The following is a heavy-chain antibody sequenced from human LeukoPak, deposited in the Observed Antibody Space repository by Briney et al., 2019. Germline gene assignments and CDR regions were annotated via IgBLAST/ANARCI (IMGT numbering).Heavy chain of an antibody. J-gene: IGHJ5*02. Sequence: ASVKVSRKASGYTFNNYGISWVRQAPGQGLEWMGWVSSYNGDTNYAQKFHGRVTMSTDTSTSTAYMELRSLRFDDTAMYYCAKDWHILTGRNCFDPWGQGTLVTVSS. CDR3: AKDWHILTGRNCFDP. V-gene: IGHV1-18*01. CDR2: VSSYNGDT. CDR1: GYTFNNYG. D-gene: IGHD3-9*01.